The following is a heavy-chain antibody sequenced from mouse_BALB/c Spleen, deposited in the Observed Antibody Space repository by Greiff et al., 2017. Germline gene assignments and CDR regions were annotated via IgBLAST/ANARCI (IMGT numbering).Heavy chain of an antibody. V-gene: IGHV2-9*02. CDR1: GFSFTSYG. CDR2: IWAGGST. Sequence: VQRVESGPGLVAPSQCLSISCTASGFSFTSYGVHWVRQPPGKGLEWLGVIWAGGSTNYNSALMSRLSISKDNSKSQVFLKMNRLQTDDTAMYYGARGLEYGNVWGFAYWGQGTLVTVSA. D-gene: IGHD2-10*02. J-gene: IGHJ3*01. CDR3: ARGLEYGNVWGFAY.